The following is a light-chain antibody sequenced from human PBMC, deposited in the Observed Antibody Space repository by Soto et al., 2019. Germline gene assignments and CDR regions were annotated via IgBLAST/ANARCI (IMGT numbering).Light chain of an antibody. Sequence: EIVLTQSPGTLSLSPGERATLSCRASQSVSSSYLAWYQQKPGQAPRLLIYGASSRATGIPDRFSGSGFGTDFTLTIIRLEPEDFAVYYYQQYGSSPQTFGQGTKVDIK. CDR1: QSVSSSY. CDR2: GAS. J-gene: IGKJ1*01. CDR3: QQYGSSPQT. V-gene: IGKV3-20*01.